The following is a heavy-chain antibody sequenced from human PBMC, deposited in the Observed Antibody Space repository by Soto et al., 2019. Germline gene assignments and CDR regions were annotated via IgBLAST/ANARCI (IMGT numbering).Heavy chain of an antibody. CDR3: ARALWDVGPLEGFDI. J-gene: IGHJ3*02. CDR1: GFTFSSYS. CDR2: ISSSSSYI. D-gene: IGHD1-1*01. V-gene: IGHV3-21*01. Sequence: GGSLRLSCAASGFTFSSYSMNWVRQAPGKGLEWVSSISSSSSYIYYADSVKGRFTISRDNAKNSLYLQMNSLRAEDTAVYYCARALWDVGPLEGFDIWGQGTMVTVSS.